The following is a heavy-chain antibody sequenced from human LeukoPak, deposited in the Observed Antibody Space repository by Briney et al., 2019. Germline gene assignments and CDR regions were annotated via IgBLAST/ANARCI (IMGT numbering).Heavy chain of an antibody. CDR1: GGSFSGYY. CDR2: INHSGST. Sequence: SETLSLTCAVYGGSFSGYYWSWIRQPPGKGLEWIGEINHSGSTNYNPSLKSRVTISVDTSKNQFSLKLSSVTAADTAVYYCALDSSGYWALFDYWGQGTLVTVSS. V-gene: IGHV4-34*01. D-gene: IGHD3-22*01. CDR3: ALDSSGYWALFDY. J-gene: IGHJ4*02.